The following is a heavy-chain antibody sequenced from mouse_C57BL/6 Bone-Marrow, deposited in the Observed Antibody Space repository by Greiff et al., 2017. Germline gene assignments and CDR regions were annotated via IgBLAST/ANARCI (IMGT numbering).Heavy chain of an antibody. CDR3: ASGGYYGG. Sequence: VQGVESGAELARPGASVKLSCKASGYTFTSYGISWVKQRTGQGLEWIGEIYPRSGNTYYNEKFKGKATLTADKSSSTAYMELRSLTSEDSAVYFCASGGYYGGWGQGTILTVSA. V-gene: IGHV1-81*01. CDR2: IYPRSGNT. D-gene: IGHD2-3*01. J-gene: IGHJ2*01. CDR1: GYTFTSYG.